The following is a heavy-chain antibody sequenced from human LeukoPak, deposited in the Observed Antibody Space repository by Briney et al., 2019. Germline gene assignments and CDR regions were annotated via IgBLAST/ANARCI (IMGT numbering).Heavy chain of an antibody. CDR2: INPNSGGT. CDR3: ARDYYSVSYYKYYFDY. D-gene: IGHD1-26*01. V-gene: IGHV1-2*02. Sequence: ASVRVSCKASGYTFTGYYMHWVRQAPGQGLEWMGWINPNSGGTNYAQKFQGRVTMTRDTSISTAYMELSRLRSDDTAVYYCARDYYSVSYYKYYFDYWGQGTLVTVSS. J-gene: IGHJ4*02. CDR1: GYTFTGYY.